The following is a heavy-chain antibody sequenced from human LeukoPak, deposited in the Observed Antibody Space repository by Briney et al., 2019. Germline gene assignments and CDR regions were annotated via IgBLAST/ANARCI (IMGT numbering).Heavy chain of an antibody. CDR1: GGSISSGGYY. Sequence: SQTLSLTCTVSGGSISSGGYYWSWIRQHPGKDLEWIGYIYYSGSTYYNPSLKSRVTISVDTSKNQFSLKLSSVTAADTAVYYCATSYDILTGPPNGFDPWGQGILVTVSS. V-gene: IGHV4-31*03. J-gene: IGHJ5*02. D-gene: IGHD3-9*01. CDR2: IYYSGST. CDR3: ATSYDILTGPPNGFDP.